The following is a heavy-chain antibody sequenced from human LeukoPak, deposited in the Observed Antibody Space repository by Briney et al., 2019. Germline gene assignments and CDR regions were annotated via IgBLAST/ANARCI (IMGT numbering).Heavy chain of an antibody. CDR1: GLTFSTYS. J-gene: IGHJ4*02. D-gene: IGHD6-19*01. CDR2: IYNSGAKI. CDR3: AKAVAPDSGWDLDY. V-gene: IGHV3-23*01. Sequence: SGGSLRLSCAVSGLTFSTYSMTWVRQGPGKGLEWVSSIYNSGAKIFYADSVKGRFTSSRDNSKNMLYLQMNSLRVEDTAVYYCAKAVAPDSGWDLDYWGQGTLVTVSS.